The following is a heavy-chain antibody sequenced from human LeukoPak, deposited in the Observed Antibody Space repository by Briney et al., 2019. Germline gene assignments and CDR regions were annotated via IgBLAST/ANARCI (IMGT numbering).Heavy chain of an antibody. CDR2: IYYSGST. D-gene: IGHD3-10*01. V-gene: IGHV4-30-4*01. CDR3: ARGQTTAPYGSGGYYFDY. Sequence: SETLSLTCTVSGGSISSGDYYWSWIRQPPGKGLEWIGYIYYSGSTYYNPSLKSRVTISVDTSKNQFSLKLSSVTAADTAVYYCARGQTTAPYGSGGYYFDYWGQGTLVTVSS. CDR1: GGSISSGDYY. J-gene: IGHJ4*02.